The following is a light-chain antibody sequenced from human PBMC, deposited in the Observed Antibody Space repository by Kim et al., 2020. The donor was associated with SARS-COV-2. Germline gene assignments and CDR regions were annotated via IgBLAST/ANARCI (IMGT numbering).Light chain of an antibody. CDR1: QSVSNN. CDR3: QQYKNWPPIT. Sequence: EIVMTQSPATLSVSPGERATLSCRASQSVSNNLAWYQHKPGQAPRLLIYDASTRATGIPARFSGSGSGTEYTLTISSLQSEDFAVYYCQQYKNWPPITFGQGTKVDIK. J-gene: IGKJ1*01. CDR2: DAS. V-gene: IGKV3-15*01.